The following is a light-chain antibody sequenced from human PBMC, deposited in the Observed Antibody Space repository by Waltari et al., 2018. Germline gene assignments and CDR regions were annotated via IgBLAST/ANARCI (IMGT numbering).Light chain of an antibody. CDR2: DVR. V-gene: IGLV2-14*01. J-gene: IGLJ3*02. Sequence: QSALTQPASVSGSPGQSITISCTGTSGDLGSYNYVSWYQQYPGKAPKLMISDVRKRPSGVSNRFSGSKSGNTASLTISGLQAEDEADYYCSSYTTSSTWVFGGGTKLTVL. CDR1: SGDLGSYNY. CDR3: SSYTTSSTWV.